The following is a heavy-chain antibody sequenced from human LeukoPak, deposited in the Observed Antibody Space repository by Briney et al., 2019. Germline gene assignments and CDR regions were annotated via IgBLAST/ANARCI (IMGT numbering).Heavy chain of an antibody. J-gene: IGHJ3*02. CDR2: SGTYGRT. V-gene: IGHV3-23*01. CDR1: GFTFSSNV. CDR3: ARGMDGYGPDAFDI. Sequence: PGGSLRLSCVASGFTFSSNVLNWVRQAPGKGLEWVSVSGTYGRTQYADSVKGGFTISRDSSKNKLYLQINSLRVEDTAVYYCARGMDGYGPDAFDIWGQGTMVTVSS. D-gene: IGHD5-24*01.